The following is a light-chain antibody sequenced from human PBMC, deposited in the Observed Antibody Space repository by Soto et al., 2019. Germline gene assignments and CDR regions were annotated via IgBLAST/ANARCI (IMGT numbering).Light chain of an antibody. CDR3: SSYTTIKTVV. J-gene: IGLJ2*01. Sequence: QSALTQPASVSGSPGQSITISCAGTMRDVGAYNLVSWYQQHPGRAPKLVISEVSNRPSGVSNRFSGSKSGNTASLTISGLQAEDEADYHCSSYTTIKTVVFGGGTQLTVL. CDR2: EVS. CDR1: MRDVGAYNL. V-gene: IGLV2-14*01.